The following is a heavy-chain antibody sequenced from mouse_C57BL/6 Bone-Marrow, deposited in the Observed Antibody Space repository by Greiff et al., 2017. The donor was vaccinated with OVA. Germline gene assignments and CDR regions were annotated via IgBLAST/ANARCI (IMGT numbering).Heavy chain of an antibody. CDR2: IYPRSGNT. CDR3: ARVGTTTRYWYCDG. D-gene: IGHD2-3*01. J-gene: IGHJ1*03. Sequence: QVQLQQSGAELARPGASVKLSCKASGYTFTSYGISWVKQRTGQGLEWIGEIYPRSGNTYYNEKFKGKATLTADKSSSPAYMELRSLTSEDSGVYFCARVGTTTRYWYCDGWGTGTTVTVSS. CDR1: GYTFTSYG. V-gene: IGHV1-81*01.